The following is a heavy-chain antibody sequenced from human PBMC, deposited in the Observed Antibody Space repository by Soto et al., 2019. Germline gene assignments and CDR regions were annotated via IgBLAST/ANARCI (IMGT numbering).Heavy chain of an antibody. CDR1: GYTLTELS. D-gene: IGHD3-22*01. Sequence: GASVKVSCKVSGYTLTELSMHWVRQAPGKGLEWMGGFDPEDGETIYAQKFQGRVTMTEDTSTDTAYMELSSLRSEDTAVYYCATAIVVAKTDWYGMDVWRQGTTVTVSS. CDR2: FDPEDGET. V-gene: IGHV1-24*01. J-gene: IGHJ6*02. CDR3: ATAIVVAKTDWYGMDV.